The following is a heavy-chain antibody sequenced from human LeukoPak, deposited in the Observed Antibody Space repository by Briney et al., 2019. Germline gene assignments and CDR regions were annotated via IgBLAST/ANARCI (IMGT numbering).Heavy chain of an antibody. Sequence: PGGSLRLSCTASGFTFSRYWMTCVRQGPGKGLEWVANIRQDGSDKYYVDSVKGRFTISRDNAKNSLFLQMNSLRAEDTAVYYCARDPSMVRGDYFDYWGQGTLVTVSS. V-gene: IGHV3-7*01. CDR2: IRQDGSDK. CDR1: GFTFSRYW. CDR3: ARDPSMVRGDYFDY. D-gene: IGHD3-10*01. J-gene: IGHJ4*02.